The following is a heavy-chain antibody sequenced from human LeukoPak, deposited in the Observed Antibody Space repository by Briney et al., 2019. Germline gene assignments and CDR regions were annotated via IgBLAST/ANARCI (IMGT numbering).Heavy chain of an antibody. CDR2: INPNSGGT. V-gene: IGHV1-2*02. CDR3: ARVGGYCSGGSCYGYYFDY. CDR1: GYTFTGYY. D-gene: IGHD2-15*01. J-gene: IGHJ4*02. Sequence: GDSVKLSCKASGYTFTGYYMHCVRQAPGQRREWMGWINPNSGGTNYAQKFQGRVTMTRDTSISTAYMALSRLRSDDTAVYYCARVGGYCSGGSCYGYYFDYWGQGTLVTVSS.